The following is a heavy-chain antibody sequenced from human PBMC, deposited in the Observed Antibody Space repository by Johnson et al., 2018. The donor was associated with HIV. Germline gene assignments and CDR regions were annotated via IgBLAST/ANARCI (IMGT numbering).Heavy chain of an antibody. D-gene: IGHD5-18*01. CDR2: ISWNSGSI. V-gene: IGHV3-9*01. CDR1: GFTFDDYA. Sequence: VQLVESGGGLVQPGRSLRLSCAASGFTFDDYAMHWVRQVPGKGLEWVSSISWNSGSIGYADSVKGRFTISRDNSKNTLYLQRNSLRAEDTAVYYCARQQLWPRNDAFDIWGQGTMLTVSS. J-gene: IGHJ3*02. CDR3: ARQQLWPRNDAFDI.